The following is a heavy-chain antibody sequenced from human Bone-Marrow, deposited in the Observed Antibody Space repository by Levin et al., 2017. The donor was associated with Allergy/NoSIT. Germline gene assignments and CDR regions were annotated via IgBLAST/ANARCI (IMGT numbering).Heavy chain of an antibody. CDR3: ARGPGIAAAGTLSFSGVWFDP. CDR2: IIPIFGTA. Sequence: GASVKVSCKASGGTFSSYAISWVRQAPGQGLEWMGGIIPIFGTANYAQKFQGRVTITADKSTSTAYMELSSLRSEDTAVYYCARGPGIAAAGTLSFSGVWFDPWGQGTLVTVSS. CDR1: GGTFSSYA. D-gene: IGHD6-13*01. V-gene: IGHV1-69*06. J-gene: IGHJ5*02.